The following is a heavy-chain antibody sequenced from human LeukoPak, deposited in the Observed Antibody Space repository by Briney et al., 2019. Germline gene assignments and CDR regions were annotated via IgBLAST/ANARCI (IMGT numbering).Heavy chain of an antibody. CDR3: TSQAGYSSSWET. Sequence: GGSLRLSCAASGFAFSGSAMHWVRQAPGKGLEWIGRMRSRANNYATGYAASVYGRFTISRDDSKNTRYLEMNNLKIEDTAVYYCTSQAGYSSSWETWGQGTLVTVSS. J-gene: IGHJ5*02. D-gene: IGHD6-13*01. CDR1: GFAFSGSA. V-gene: IGHV3-73*01. CDR2: MRSRANNYAT.